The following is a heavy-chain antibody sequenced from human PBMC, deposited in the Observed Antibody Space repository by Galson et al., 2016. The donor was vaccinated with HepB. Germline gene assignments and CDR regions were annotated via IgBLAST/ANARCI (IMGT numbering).Heavy chain of an antibody. J-gene: IGHJ4*02. CDR2: ISGDDDT. D-gene: IGHD6-19*01. CDR1: GFSLSTSAVS. Sequence: PALVKPTQTLTLTCTFSGFSLSTSAVSMAWTRQPPGQALEWLALISGDDDTRYSPSLKNRLSFYKDTSKNQVVLTMTNMDPVDTGTYYCARTADPSGWSYYFDYWGQGTLVTVSS. CDR3: ARTADPSGWSYYFDY. V-gene: IGHV2-5*02.